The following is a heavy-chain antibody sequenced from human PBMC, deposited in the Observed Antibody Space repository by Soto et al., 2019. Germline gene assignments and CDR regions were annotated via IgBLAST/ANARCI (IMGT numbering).Heavy chain of an antibody. CDR3: ARDAPRGTTYNWFDP. J-gene: IGHJ5*02. D-gene: IGHD1-7*01. CDR1: GGSSSSGGYY. CDR2: IYYSGST. Sequence: SETLSLTCTVSGGSSSSGGYYWSWIRQHPGKGLEWIGYIYYSGSTYYNPSLKSRVTISVDTSKNQFSLKLSSVTAADTAVYYCARDAPRGTTYNWFDPWGQGTLVTVSS. V-gene: IGHV4-31*03.